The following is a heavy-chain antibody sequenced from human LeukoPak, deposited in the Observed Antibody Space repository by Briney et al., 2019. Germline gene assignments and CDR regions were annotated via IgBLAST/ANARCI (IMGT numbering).Heavy chain of an antibody. Sequence: GESLKISCKGSGYSFTSYWISWVRQMPGKGLEWMGRIDPSDSYTNYSPSFQGHVTISADKSISTAYLQWSSLEASDTAMYYCARRLITMASYYYGMDVWGQGTTVTVSS. V-gene: IGHV5-10-1*01. CDR3: ARRLITMASYYYGMDV. J-gene: IGHJ6*02. CDR2: IDPSDSYT. CDR1: GYSFTSYW. D-gene: IGHD3-10*01.